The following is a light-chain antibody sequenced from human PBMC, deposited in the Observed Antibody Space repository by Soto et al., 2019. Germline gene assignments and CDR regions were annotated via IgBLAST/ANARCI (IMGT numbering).Light chain of an antibody. CDR2: DVG. Sequence: QSVLTQPRSVSGSPGQSVTISCTGTSSDVGGYSYVSWYQQHPDKAPKVMIHDVGKRPSGVPDRFSGSKSGNTASLTISGLQAEDEADYYCCSYAGTFTYVFGTGTKVTVL. CDR3: CSYAGTFTYV. CDR1: SSDVGGYSY. V-gene: IGLV2-11*01. J-gene: IGLJ1*01.